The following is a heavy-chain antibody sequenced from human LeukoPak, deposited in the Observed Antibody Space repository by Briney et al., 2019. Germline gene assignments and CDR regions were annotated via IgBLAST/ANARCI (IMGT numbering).Heavy chain of an antibody. CDR3: AKRGPGYDKSTYPPHYFDY. CDR2: INTDGSST. V-gene: IGHV3-74*01. J-gene: IGHJ4*02. Sequence: GGSLRLSCAASGFTFSSYWMHWVRQAPGKGLVWVSRINTDGSSTSYADSVKGRFTISRDNAKNTLYLQMNSLRAEDTALYYCAKRGPGYDKSTYPPHYFDYWGQGTLVTVSS. D-gene: IGHD3-22*01. CDR1: GFTFSSYW.